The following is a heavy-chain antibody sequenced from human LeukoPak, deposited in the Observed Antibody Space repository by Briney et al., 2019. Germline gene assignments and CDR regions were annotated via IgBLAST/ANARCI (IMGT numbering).Heavy chain of an antibody. D-gene: IGHD2-2*01. CDR3: ARDGCSSTSCRYNWFDP. CDR2: IPYDGSNK. Sequence: PGGSLRLSCAASGFTFSSYAMHWVRQAPGKGLEWVAVIPYDGSNKYYADSVKGRFTISRDNSKNTLYLQMNSLRVEDTAVYYCARDGCSSTSCRYNWFDPWGQGTLVTVSS. V-gene: IGHV3-30*04. CDR1: GFTFSSYA. J-gene: IGHJ5*02.